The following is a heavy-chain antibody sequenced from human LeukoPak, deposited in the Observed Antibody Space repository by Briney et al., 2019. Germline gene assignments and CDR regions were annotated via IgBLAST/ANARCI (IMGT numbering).Heavy chain of an antibody. CDR3: ARARSPANTVTLKRKYYYYYGMDV. CDR2: IYYSGST. V-gene: IGHV4-31*03. CDR1: GGSISSGGYY. D-gene: IGHD4-11*01. J-gene: IGHJ6*02. Sequence: PSETLSLTCTVSGGSISSGGYYWSWIRQHPGKGLEWIGYIYYSGSTYYNPSLKRRVTISVDTSKNQFSLKLSSVTAADTAVYYCARARSPANTVTLKRKYYYYYGMDVWGQGTTVTVSS.